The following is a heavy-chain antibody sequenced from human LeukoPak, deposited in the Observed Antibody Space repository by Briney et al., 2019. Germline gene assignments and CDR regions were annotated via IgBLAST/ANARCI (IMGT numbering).Heavy chain of an antibody. D-gene: IGHD1-26*01. CDR2: ISYDGSNK. CDR1: GFTFSSYG. V-gene: IGHV3-30*18. J-gene: IGHJ5*02. Sequence: GGSLRLSCAASGFTFSSYGMHWVRQAPGKGLEWVAVISYDGSNKYYADSVKGRFTISRDNSKNTLYLQMNSLRAEDTAVYYCAKDKAPFLVGATLSWGQGTLVTVSS. CDR3: AKDKAPFLVGATLS.